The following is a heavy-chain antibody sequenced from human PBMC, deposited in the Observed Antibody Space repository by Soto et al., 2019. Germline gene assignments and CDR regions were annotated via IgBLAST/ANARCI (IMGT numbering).Heavy chain of an antibody. CDR2: IKQDGSEK. V-gene: IGHV3-7*03. J-gene: IGHJ4*02. CDR1: GFTFSSYW. Sequence: EVQLVESGGGLVQPGGSLRLSCAASGFTFSSYWMSWVRQAPGKGLEWVANIKQDGSEKYYVDSVKGRFTISRDNAKNSLYLQMNSLRAEDTAVYYCAKDDLPYYDSSGYYSFDYWGQGTLVTVSS. CDR3: AKDDLPYYDSSGYYSFDY. D-gene: IGHD3-22*01.